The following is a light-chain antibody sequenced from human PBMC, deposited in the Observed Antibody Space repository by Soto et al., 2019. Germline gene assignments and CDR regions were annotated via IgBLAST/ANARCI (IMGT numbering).Light chain of an antibody. Sequence: EIVMTQSPATLSVSPGERATLSCRACQSISSKVGWHQQKPGQAPRLLIYGASTRATGVPPRFSGSGSGTEFTLTISCLQSEDFAVYYCQQYNIWSSITFGQVTRLEIK. CDR2: GAS. V-gene: IGKV3-15*01. CDR1: QSISSK. J-gene: IGKJ5*01. CDR3: QQYNIWSSIT.